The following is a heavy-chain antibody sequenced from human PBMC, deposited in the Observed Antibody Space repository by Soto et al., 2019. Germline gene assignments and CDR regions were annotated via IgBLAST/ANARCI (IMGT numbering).Heavy chain of an antibody. CDR2: IYYSGST. V-gene: IGHV4-39*01. J-gene: IGHJ6*02. Sequence: QLQLQESGPGLVKPSETLSLTCTVSGGSISSSSYYWGWIRQPPGKGLEWIGSIYYSGSTYYNPSLKSRVTISVDTSKNQFSLKLSSVTAADTAVYYCASTKASSWYDFYYYYGMDVWGQGTTVTVSS. D-gene: IGHD6-13*01. CDR3: ASTKASSWYDFYYYYGMDV. CDR1: GGSISSSSYY.